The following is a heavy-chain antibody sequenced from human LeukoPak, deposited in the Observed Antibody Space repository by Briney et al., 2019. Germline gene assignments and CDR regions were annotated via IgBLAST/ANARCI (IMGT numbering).Heavy chain of an antibody. D-gene: IGHD1-26*01. CDR1: GFTFDDYA. J-gene: IGHJ4*02. CDR3: AKDINPSLGGGTEFDY. Sequence: PGGSLRLSCAASGFTFDDYAMHWVRQAPGKGLEWVSGISWNSGSIGYADSVKGRFTISSDNAKNSLYLQMNSLRAEDTALYYCAKDINPSLGGGTEFDYWGQGTLVTVSS. CDR2: ISWNSGSI. V-gene: IGHV3-9*01.